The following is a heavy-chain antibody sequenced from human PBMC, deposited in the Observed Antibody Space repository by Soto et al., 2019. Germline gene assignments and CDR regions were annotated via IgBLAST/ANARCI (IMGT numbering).Heavy chain of an antibody. Sequence: SETLSLTCTVSGGSISNYYWSWFRQTPGKGLEWIGYIYYSGSTNYNPSLKSRVTISVDTSKNQFSLKLSSVTAADTAVYYFARDTFAVRGVIPFAFDYWGQGTLVTVSS. CDR3: ARDTFAVRGVIPFAFDY. CDR2: IYYSGST. CDR1: GGSISNYY. V-gene: IGHV4-59*12. J-gene: IGHJ4*02. D-gene: IGHD3-10*01.